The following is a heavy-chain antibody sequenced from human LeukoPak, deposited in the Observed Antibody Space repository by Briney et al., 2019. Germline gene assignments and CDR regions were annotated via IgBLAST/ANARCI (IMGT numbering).Heavy chain of an antibody. D-gene: IGHD3-10*02. V-gene: IGHV3-23*01. CDR2: ISGYST. CDR3: AELGITMIGGV. CDR1: GFTFSSYA. Sequence: GGTLRLSCAVSGFTFSSYAMSWVRQAPGKGLEWVSSISGYSTYYADSVKGRFTISRDNSKNTLYLQMNSLRAEDTAVYYCAELGITMIGGVWGKGTTVTISS. J-gene: IGHJ6*04.